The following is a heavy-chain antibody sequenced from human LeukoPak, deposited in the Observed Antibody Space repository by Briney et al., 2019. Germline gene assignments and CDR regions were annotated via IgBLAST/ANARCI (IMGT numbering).Heavy chain of an antibody. Sequence: SETLSLTCTVSGGSTGSSNYYWGWIRQPPGKGLEWIGGIHYSGNTYYSPSLKSRVTISVDTSKNQFSLKLSSVTAADTAVYYCARLGAGPTYYDFWSGYSSFYFDYWGQGTLVTVSS. D-gene: IGHD3-3*01. V-gene: IGHV4-39*01. J-gene: IGHJ4*02. CDR1: GGSTGSSNYY. CDR3: ARLGAGPTYYDFWSGYSSFYFDY. CDR2: IHYSGNT.